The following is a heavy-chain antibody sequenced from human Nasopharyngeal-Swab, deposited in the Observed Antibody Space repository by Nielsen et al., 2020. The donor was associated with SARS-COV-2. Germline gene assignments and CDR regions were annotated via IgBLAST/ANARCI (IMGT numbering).Heavy chain of an antibody. J-gene: IGHJ6*02. Sequence: GESMQISCAASGFTFSSYAMSWVRQAPGKGLEWVSAISGSGGSTYYADSVKGRFTISRDNSKNTLYLQMNSLRAEDTAVYYCAKEVQLERTTGYYYYYGMDVWGQGTTVTVSS. D-gene: IGHD1-1*01. CDR3: AKEVQLERTTGYYYYYGMDV. V-gene: IGHV3-23*01. CDR2: ISGSGGST. CDR1: GFTFSSYA.